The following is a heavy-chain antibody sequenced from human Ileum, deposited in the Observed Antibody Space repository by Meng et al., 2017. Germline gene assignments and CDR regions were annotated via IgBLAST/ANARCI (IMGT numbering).Heavy chain of an antibody. CDR3: VRLGGSSPVDY. CDR2: IDTDGIGT. D-gene: IGHD6-6*01. V-gene: IGHV3-74*01. Sequence: HPVESGGGLIQPGGALRPSCAASGFAFSSLWMHWVRQAPGKGLVWVSRIDTDGIGTTYVDSVKGRFTISRDNAKNTLYLQMNSLRDEDTAVYYCVRLGGSSPVDYWGQGILVTVSS. J-gene: IGHJ4*02. CDR1: GFAFSSLW.